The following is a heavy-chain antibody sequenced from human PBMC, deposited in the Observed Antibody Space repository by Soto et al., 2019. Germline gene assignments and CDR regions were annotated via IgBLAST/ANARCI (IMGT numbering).Heavy chain of an antibody. CDR2: IYYSGST. D-gene: IGHD1-26*01. V-gene: IGHV4-39*01. CDR3: ASGGYYSQIDY. Sequence: QLQLQESGPGLVKPSETLSLTYTVSGGSISSSSYYWGWIRQPPGKGLEWIGSIYYSGSTYYNPSLKSRVTISVDTSKNQFSLKLSSVTAADTAVYYCASGGYYSQIDYWGQGTLVTVSS. CDR1: GGSISSSSYY. J-gene: IGHJ4*02.